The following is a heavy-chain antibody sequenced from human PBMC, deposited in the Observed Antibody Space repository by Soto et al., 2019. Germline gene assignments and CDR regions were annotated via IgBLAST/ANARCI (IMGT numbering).Heavy chain of an antibody. Sequence: ASVKVSCKASGGTFSSYAISWVRQAPGQGLEWMGGIIPIFGTANYAQKFQGRVTITADESTSTAYMEMSSLRSDDTAVYYCARDRMGYQLLSLMVRGVIDLDYWGQGTLVTVSS. CDR1: GGTFSSYA. J-gene: IGHJ4*02. CDR2: IIPIFGTA. CDR3: ARDRMGYQLLSLMVRGVIDLDY. D-gene: IGHD3-10*01. V-gene: IGHV1-69*13.